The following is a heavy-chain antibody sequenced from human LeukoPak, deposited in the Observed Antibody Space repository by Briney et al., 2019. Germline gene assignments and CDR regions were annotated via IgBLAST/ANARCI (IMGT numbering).Heavy chain of an antibody. Sequence: GGSLRLSCAASGFTFSSYAMSWVRQAPGKGLEWVSSIDASGGSTYYADSVKGRFTISRDDSKNTFYLQMNSLRADDTAVYYCAKGSGSGWYGWFAPWGQGTLVTVSS. J-gene: IGHJ5*02. CDR3: AKGSGSGWYGWFAP. D-gene: IGHD6-19*01. V-gene: IGHV3-23*01. CDR2: IDASGGST. CDR1: GFTFSSYA.